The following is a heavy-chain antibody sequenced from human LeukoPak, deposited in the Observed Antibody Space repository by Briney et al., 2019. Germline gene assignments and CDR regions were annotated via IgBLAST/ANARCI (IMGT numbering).Heavy chain of an antibody. CDR2: INTDGTVT. J-gene: IGHJ4*02. V-gene: IGHV3-74*01. D-gene: IGHD6-19*01. Sequence: PGGSLRLSCAASGFTFSKYWMRWVRQAPGKGLESVSRINTDGTVTTYADSVKGRFTVSRDNADNTMFLQMNSVRDEDTAVYNCATKQWLAPPPDSWGQGTPVTVSS. CDR3: ATKQWLAPPPDS. CDR1: GFTFSKYW.